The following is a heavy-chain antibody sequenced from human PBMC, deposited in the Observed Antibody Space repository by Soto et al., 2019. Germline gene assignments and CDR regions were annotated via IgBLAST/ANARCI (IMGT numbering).Heavy chain of an antibody. Sequence: SETLSLTCTVSGGSISSGDYYWSWIRQPPGKGLEWIGYIYYSGSTYYNPSLKSRVTISVDTSKNQFSLKLSSVTAADTAVYYCARERYCSGGSCYFLNWFDPWGQGTLVTVSS. CDR1: GGSISSGDYY. D-gene: IGHD2-15*01. V-gene: IGHV4-30-4*01. CDR2: IYYSGST. J-gene: IGHJ5*02. CDR3: ARERYCSGGSCYFLNWFDP.